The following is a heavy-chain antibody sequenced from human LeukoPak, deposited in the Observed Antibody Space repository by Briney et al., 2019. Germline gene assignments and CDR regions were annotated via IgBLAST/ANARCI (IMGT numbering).Heavy chain of an antibody. CDR2: VFTSGST. D-gene: IGHD4-17*01. CDR1: GGSISTYK. Sequence: PSETLSLTCTVSGGSISTYKWSWIRQPAGKGLEWIGRVFTSGSTNYNPSLKSRVTMSLDTPKNQFSLKLSSVTAADTAVYYCARGENYFDPWGQGTLVTVSS. CDR3: ARGENYFDP. J-gene: IGHJ5*02. V-gene: IGHV4-4*07.